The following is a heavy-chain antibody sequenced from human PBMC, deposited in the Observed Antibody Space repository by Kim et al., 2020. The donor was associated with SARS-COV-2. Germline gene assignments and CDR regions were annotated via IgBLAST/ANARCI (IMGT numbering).Heavy chain of an antibody. CDR3: ARPGYCSGGNCFEYFQH. D-gene: IGHD2-15*01. J-gene: IGHJ1*01. V-gene: IGHV3-48*02. Sequence: KGRFTISRDNAKNSLYLHMNSLRDEDTAVYYCARPGYCSGGNCFEYFQHWGQGTLVTVSS.